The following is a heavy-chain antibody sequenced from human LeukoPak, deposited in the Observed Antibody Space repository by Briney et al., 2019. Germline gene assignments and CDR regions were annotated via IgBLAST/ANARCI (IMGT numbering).Heavy chain of an antibody. D-gene: IGHD3-10*01. V-gene: IGHV1-8*01. Sequence: GASVKVSCKASGYTFTSYDINWVRQATGQGLEWMGWMNPNSGNTGYAQKFQGRVTMTRNTSISTAYMELSSLRSEDTAVYYCARGVYGSGSYRFGANNWFDPWGQGTLVTVSS. J-gene: IGHJ5*02. CDR3: ARGVYGSGSYRFGANNWFDP. CDR2: MNPNSGNT. CDR1: GYTFTSYD.